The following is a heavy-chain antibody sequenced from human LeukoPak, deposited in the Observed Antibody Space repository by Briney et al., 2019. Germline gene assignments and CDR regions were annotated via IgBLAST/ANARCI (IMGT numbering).Heavy chain of an antibody. J-gene: IGHJ4*02. CDR1: GLIFGDYG. CDR2: IRSTAYGGTS. D-gene: IGHD2-15*01. Sequence: GGSLPLSCLASGLIFGDYGMSWFRQAPGKGREGVGFIRSTAYGGTSEYAASVKGRITISTDDSNSIAYLQINSLQSEDTAVYYCTGYCSGVSCYGSRFDFWGQGTLVTVSS. V-gene: IGHV3-49*03. CDR3: TGYCSGVSCYGSRFDF.